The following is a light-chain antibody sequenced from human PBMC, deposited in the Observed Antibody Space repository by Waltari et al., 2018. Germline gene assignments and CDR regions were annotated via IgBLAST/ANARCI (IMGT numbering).Light chain of an antibody. Sequence: QSVLTQPPSASGTPGQRVTISCSGSSSNIGSNTVNWYQQLPGTAPKLLIYSNNQRPSGVPDRFSCSKSGTSASLAISGLQSEDEAHYYCAAWDDSLNGLFGGGTKLTVL. CDR2: SNN. CDR1: SSNIGSNT. V-gene: IGLV1-44*01. CDR3: AAWDDSLNGL. J-gene: IGLJ3*02.